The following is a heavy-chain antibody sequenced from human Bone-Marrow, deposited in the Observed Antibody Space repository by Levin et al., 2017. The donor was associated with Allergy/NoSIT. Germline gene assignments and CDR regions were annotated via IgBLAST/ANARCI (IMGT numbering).Heavy chain of an antibody. CDR2: ISFDESKT. CDR3: ASDKVTSRHFNWFEP. J-gene: IGHJ5*02. Sequence: GGSLRLSCAASGFPFSTYPMLWVRQAPGKGLDWVAFISFDESKTYYADSVKGRFTISRDNSMNTLHLHMNTLRPEDTSVYYFASDKVTSRHFNWFEPWGQGTLVTVSS. D-gene: IGHD3-3*02. CDR1: GFPFSTYP. V-gene: IGHV3-30-3*01.